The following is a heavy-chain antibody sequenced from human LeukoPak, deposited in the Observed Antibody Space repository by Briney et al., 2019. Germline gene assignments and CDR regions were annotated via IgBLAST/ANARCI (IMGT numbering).Heavy chain of an antibody. Sequence: GASVKVSCKAYGYTFNRYDINWVRRATGQGLEWMGWMNPDNGNTGYARKFQGRLTMTSNTSISTVYMELSSLRYEDTAIYYCARCEYMYGHDIAFWGQGTLVTVSS. V-gene: IGHV1-8*01. CDR2: MNPDNGNT. CDR1: GYTFNRYD. D-gene: IGHD5-18*01. J-gene: IGHJ4*02. CDR3: ARCEYMYGHDIAF.